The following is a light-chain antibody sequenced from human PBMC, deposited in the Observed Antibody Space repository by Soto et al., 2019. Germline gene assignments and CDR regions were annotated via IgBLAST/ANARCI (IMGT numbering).Light chain of an antibody. CDR2: AAS. J-gene: IGKJ3*01. CDR3: QQTYSTPIFT. CDR1: QSISNY. Sequence: DIQMTQSPSSLSASVGDRVTITCRASQSISNYLNWYQHKVGKAPKLLISAASTLQSGVPSRFSGSGSGTDFTLTIRSLQPEDFATYFCQQTYSTPIFTFGPGTKVAIK. V-gene: IGKV1-39*01.